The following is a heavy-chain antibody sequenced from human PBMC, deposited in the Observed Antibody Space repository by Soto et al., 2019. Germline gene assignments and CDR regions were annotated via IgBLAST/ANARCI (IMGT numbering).Heavy chain of an antibody. D-gene: IGHD1-1*01. Sequence: QVQLQQSGPGLVKPSETLSLTCTVSSGPSSSHNWGWIRQSPCRGLEWMGYVYNTGGTSYNPSLKSRVTISADTSANHISLTLSSVTAADTAIYYCVRQGIGNLHGLVDVWGQGTTVSVSS. V-gene: IGHV4-59*08. CDR1: SGPSSSHN. CDR2: VYNTGGT. CDR3: VRQGIGNLHGLVDV. J-gene: IGHJ6*02.